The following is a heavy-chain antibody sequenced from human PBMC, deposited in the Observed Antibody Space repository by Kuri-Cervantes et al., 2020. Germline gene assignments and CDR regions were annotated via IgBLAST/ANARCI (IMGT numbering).Heavy chain of an antibody. D-gene: IGHD3-22*01. CDR1: GYTLTELS. CDR3: ARDEPSGYYKTHTGGMDV. V-gene: IGHV1-24*01. Sequence: ASVKVSCKVSGYTLTELSMHWVRQAPGKGLEWMGGFDPEDGETIYAQKFQGRVTMTADTSTSTAYMELRSLRSDDTVVYYCARDEPSGYYKTHTGGMDVWGQGTTVTVSS. J-gene: IGHJ6*02. CDR2: FDPEDGET.